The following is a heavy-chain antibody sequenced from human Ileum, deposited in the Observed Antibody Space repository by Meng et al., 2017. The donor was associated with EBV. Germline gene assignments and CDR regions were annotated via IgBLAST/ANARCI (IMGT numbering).Heavy chain of an antibody. V-gene: IGHV1-18*01. CDR1: GYRFTAFG. D-gene: IGHD3-10*01. Sequence: QVRRVQSGAEVKQPGASVKGSCKASGYRFTAFGISWVRQAPGQGPEWMGWITTYNGDTKYAQKFQGRVTMTRETSTNTAYMELTSLRSDDTAVYYCARTYYGSYGFDYWGQGTLVT. CDR2: ITTYNGDT. J-gene: IGHJ4*02. CDR3: ARTYYGSYGFDY.